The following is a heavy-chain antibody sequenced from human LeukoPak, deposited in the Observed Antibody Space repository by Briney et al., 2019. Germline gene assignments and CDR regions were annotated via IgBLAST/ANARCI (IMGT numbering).Heavy chain of an antibody. V-gene: IGHV3-48*04. Sequence: GGSLRLSCAASGFTLSSYSMNWVRQAPGKGLEWVSYISSSSTIYYADSVKGRFTISRDNAKNSLYLQMNSLRAEDTAVYYCARVYYDFWSDWGQGTLVTVSS. CDR3: ARVYYDFWSD. J-gene: IGHJ4*02. CDR2: ISSSSTI. D-gene: IGHD3-3*01. CDR1: GFTLSSYS.